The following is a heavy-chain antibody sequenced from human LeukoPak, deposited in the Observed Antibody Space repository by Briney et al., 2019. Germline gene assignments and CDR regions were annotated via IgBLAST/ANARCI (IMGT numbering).Heavy chain of an antibody. D-gene: IGHD2-15*01. CDR2: IKQDGSEK. CDR3: ARGRYCSGGSCYGVPFDY. CDR1: GFTFSSYW. J-gene: IGHJ4*02. V-gene: IGHV3-7*01. Sequence: GGSLRLSCVASGFTFSSYWMSWVRQTPGKGLEWVANIKQDGSEKYYVDSVKGRFTISRDNAKNSLYLQMNSLRAEDTAVYYCARGRYCSGGSCYGVPFDYWGQGTLVTVSS.